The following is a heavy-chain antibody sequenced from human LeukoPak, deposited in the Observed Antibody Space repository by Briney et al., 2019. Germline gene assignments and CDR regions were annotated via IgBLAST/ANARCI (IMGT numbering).Heavy chain of an antibody. CDR2: IYSGGST. CDR3: ARDGIAVAGDKDY. D-gene: IGHD6-19*01. V-gene: IGHV3-66*01. Sequence: GGSLRLSCAASGFTVSSNYMSWVRQAPGKGLEWVSVIYSGGSTYYADSVKGRFTISRDNSKNTLYLQMNSLRAEDTAVYYCARDGIAVAGDKDYWGQGTLVTVSS. CDR1: GFTVSSNY. J-gene: IGHJ4*02.